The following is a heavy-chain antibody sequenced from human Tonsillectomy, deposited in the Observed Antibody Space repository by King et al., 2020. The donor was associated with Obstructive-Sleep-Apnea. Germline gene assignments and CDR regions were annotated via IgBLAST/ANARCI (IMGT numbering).Heavy chain of an antibody. CDR3: AREGRDGYNQLGGDYFDY. Sequence: VQLVEAGGGVVQPGRSLRLSWAASGFTFSNYAMHWVRPAPGKGLEWVAIIWSDGSKKFYEDSVKGRFTMSRDNSKNTLYLQMNSLRAEDTAVYYCAREGRDGYNQLGGDYFDYWGQGTLVTVSS. CDR2: IWSDGSKK. D-gene: IGHD5-24*01. CDR1: GFTFSNYA. J-gene: IGHJ4*02. V-gene: IGHV3-33*01.